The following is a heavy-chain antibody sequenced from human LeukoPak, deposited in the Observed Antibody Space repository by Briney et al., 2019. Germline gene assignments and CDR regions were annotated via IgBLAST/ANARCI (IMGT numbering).Heavy chain of an antibody. J-gene: IGHJ4*02. D-gene: IGHD6-19*01. CDR1: GFSFSSYA. CDR2: ITGSGSST. Sequence: GGSLRLSCAASGFSFSSYAMSWVRQAPGKGLEWVSAITGSGSSTFYADAVKGRFTISKDNSKNTLYLQMNGLRAEDTAVYYCAKRVSGWYLVDYWGQGALVTVSS. CDR3: AKRVSGWYLVDY. V-gene: IGHV3-23*01.